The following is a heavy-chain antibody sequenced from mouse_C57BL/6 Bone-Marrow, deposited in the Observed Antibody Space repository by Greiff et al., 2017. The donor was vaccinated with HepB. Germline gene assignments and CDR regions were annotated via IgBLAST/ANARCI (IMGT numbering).Heavy chain of an antibody. CDR2: ISSGGSYT. CDR3: ARHEGLPYYFDY. D-gene: IGHD2-4*01. CDR1: GFTFSSYG. V-gene: IGHV5-6*01. Sequence: EVMLVESGGDLVKPGGSLKLSCAASGFTFSSYGMSWVRQTPDKRLEWVATISSGGSYTYYPDSVKGRFTISRDNAKNTLYLQMSSLKSEDTAMYYCARHEGLPYYFDYGGQGTTLTVAS. J-gene: IGHJ2*01.